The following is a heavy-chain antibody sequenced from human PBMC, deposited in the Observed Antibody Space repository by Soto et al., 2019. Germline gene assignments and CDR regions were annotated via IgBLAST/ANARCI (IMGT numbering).Heavy chain of an antibody. J-gene: IGHJ6*02. V-gene: IGHV1-69*13. CDR2: IIPIFGTA. Sequence: SVKVSCKASGCTFSSYSISWVRQAPGQGLEWMGGIIPIFGTANYAQKFQGRVTITEDESTSTAYMELSSLRSEETAVYYCARGPYYDILTGSPYYYYYGMDVWGQGTTVTVSS. CDR3: ARGPYYDILTGSPYYYYYGMDV. CDR1: GCTFSSYS. D-gene: IGHD3-9*01.